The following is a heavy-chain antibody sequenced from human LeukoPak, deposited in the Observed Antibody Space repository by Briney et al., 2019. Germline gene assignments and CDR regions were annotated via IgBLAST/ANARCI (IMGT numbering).Heavy chain of an antibody. Sequence: ASVKVSCKASGYTFTSYGISWVRQAPGQGLEWMGWISAYNGNTNYAQKLQGRVTMTTDTSTSTAYMELRSLRSDDTAVYYCARDHGAIEPGNCFDYWGQGTLVTVSS. J-gene: IGHJ4*02. V-gene: IGHV1-18*01. CDR3: ARDHGAIEPGNCFDY. CDR2: ISAYNGNT. D-gene: IGHD1-1*01. CDR1: GYTFTSYG.